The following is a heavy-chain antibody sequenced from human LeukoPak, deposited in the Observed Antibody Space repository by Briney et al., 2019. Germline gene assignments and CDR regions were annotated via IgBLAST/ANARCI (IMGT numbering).Heavy chain of an antibody. Sequence: GGSLRLSCAASGFTVSSNYMSWVRQAPGKGLEWVSVIYSGGSTYYADSVKGRFTISRDNSKNTLYLQMNSLRAEDTAVYYCASSGDPMQLWAYFDYWGQGTLVTVSS. CDR1: GFTVSSNY. CDR2: IYSGGST. V-gene: IGHV3-53*01. D-gene: IGHD5-18*01. CDR3: ASSGDPMQLWAYFDY. J-gene: IGHJ4*02.